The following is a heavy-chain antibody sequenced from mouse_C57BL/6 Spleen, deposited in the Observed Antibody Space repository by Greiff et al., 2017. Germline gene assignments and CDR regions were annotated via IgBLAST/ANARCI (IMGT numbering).Heavy chain of an antibody. CDR3: ATSQDYGSSYYYFDY. CDR2: IYPRSGST. D-gene: IGHD1-1*01. V-gene: IGHV1-81*01. Sequence: QVQLQQSGAELARPGASVKLSCKASGYTFTSYGISWVKQRTGQGLEWIGEIYPRSGSTYYNEKFKGKATLTADKSSSTADMEPRSLTSEDSAVFFCATSQDYGSSYYYFDYWGQGTTLTVSS. J-gene: IGHJ2*01. CDR1: GYTFTSYG.